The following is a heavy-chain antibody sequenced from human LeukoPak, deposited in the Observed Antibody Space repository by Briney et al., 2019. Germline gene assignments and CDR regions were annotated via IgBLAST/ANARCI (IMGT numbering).Heavy chain of an antibody. J-gene: IGHJ4*02. D-gene: IGHD2-21*02. CDR2: ISWNSFTI. CDR3: ARVVYCGGDCYSGGDY. V-gene: IGHV3-9*01. CDR1: GFTFDDYA. Sequence: GGSLRLSCAASGFTFDDYAMHWVRQAPGKGLEWVSGISWNSFTIGYADSVKGRFTISRDNAKNSLYLQMNSLRAEDTAVYYCARVVYCGGDCYSGGDYWGQGTLVTVSS.